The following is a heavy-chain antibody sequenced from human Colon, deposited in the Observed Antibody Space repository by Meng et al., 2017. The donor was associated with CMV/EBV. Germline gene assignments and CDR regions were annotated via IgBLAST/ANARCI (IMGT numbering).Heavy chain of an antibody. CDR1: GFTFGDYS. D-gene: IGHD1-14*01. CDR3: TRWRYLSSFDF. V-gene: IGHV3-49*04. CDR2: IRSIGTT. J-gene: IGHJ4*02. Sequence: GESLKISCTTSGFTFGDYSMTWVRQAPGKGLEWVGFIRSIGTTDYAASVKGRFSISRDVSKSVAYLQMDILKTEDTAVYYCTRWRYLSSFDFWGQGTLVTVSS.